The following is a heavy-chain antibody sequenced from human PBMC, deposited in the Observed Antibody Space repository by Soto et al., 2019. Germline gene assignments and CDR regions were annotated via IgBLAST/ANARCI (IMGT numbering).Heavy chain of an antibody. Sequence: LRLSCAASGFTFSNYGINWFRQAPGRGLEWISFISYSSATIHYADSVRGRFTISRDNANNSLYLEMSSLRDEDTAVYFCARDSSKYTYGSFYFDYWGQGTLVTVSS. D-gene: IGHD5-18*01. V-gene: IGHV3-48*02. CDR2: ISYSSATI. J-gene: IGHJ4*02. CDR3: ARDSSKYTYGSFYFDY. CDR1: GFTFSNYG.